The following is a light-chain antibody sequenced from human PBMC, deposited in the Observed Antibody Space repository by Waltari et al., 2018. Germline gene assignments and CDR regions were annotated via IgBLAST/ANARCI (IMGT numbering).Light chain of an antibody. CDR3: CSYAGSSILI. V-gene: IGLV2-23*02. CDR2: DVT. Sequence: QSALTQPASVSGSLGQSITISCTGTSSDVCGYNYVSWYQQYPGKAPKFLIYDVTKRPSGVSNRFSGSKSGNTASLTISGLQAEDEADYYCCSYAGSSILIFGGGTKVTVL. J-gene: IGLJ2*01. CDR1: SSDVCGYNY.